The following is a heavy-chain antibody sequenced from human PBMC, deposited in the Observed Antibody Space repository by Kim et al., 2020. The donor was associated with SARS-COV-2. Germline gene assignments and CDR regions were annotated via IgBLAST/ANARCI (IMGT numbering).Heavy chain of an antibody. V-gene: IGHV3-30*07. Sequence: YADSVKGRFTIARDTSKNTLYLQMNSLRAEDTAVYYCAREGTTMVLFDFWGQGALVTVSS. J-gene: IGHJ4*02. CDR3: AREGTTMVLFDF. D-gene: IGHD5-18*01.